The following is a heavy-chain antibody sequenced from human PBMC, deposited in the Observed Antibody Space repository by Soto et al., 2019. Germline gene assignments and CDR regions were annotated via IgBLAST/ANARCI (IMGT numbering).Heavy chain of an antibody. CDR3: ARESTGGYYHPFDY. V-gene: IGHV3-30-3*01. CDR1: GFTFSSYA. Sequence: PGGSLRLSCAASGFTFSSYAMHWVRQAPGKGLEWVAVISYDGSNKYYADSVKGRFTISRDNSKNTLYLQMNSLRAEDTAVYYCARESTGGYYHPFDYWGQGTLVTVSS. D-gene: IGHD3-3*01. J-gene: IGHJ4*02. CDR2: ISYDGSNK.